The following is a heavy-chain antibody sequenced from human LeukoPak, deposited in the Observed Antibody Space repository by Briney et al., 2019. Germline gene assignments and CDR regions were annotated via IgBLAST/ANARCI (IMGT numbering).Heavy chain of an antibody. CDR2: ISYDGSNK. CDR3: AKRHAAAGKVHYDVDV. V-gene: IGHV3-30*18. Sequence: PGRSLRLSCAGSGFTFSSYGFHWVRQAPGKGLEWVAVISYDGSNKYYADSVKGRFTISRDNSKNTLYLQMNSLRAEDTAVYYCAKRHAAAGKVHYDVDVWGQGTTVTVSS. J-gene: IGHJ6*02. D-gene: IGHD6-13*01. CDR1: GFTFSSYG.